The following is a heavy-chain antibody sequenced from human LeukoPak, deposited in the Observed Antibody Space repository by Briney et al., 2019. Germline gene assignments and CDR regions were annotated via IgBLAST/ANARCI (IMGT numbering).Heavy chain of an antibody. J-gene: IGHJ2*01. CDR1: GGSISSGGYS. V-gene: IGHV4-30-2*01. CDR2: IYHSGST. CDR3: ARVGSIAARLTRNWYFDL. D-gene: IGHD6-6*01. Sequence: SQTLSLTCAVSGGSISSGGYSWSWIRQPPGKGLEWIGYIYHSGSTYYNPSLKSRVTISVDRSKNQFSLKLGSVTAADTAVYYCARVGSIAARLTRNWYFDLWGRGTLVTVSS.